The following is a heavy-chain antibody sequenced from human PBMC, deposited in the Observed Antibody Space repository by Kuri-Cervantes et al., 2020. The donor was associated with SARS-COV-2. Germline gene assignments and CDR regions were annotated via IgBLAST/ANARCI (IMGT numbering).Heavy chain of an antibody. Sequence: GGSLRLSCAASGFTFSDYYMSWIRQAPGKGLEWVSYISSSSSSTIYYADSVKGRFSISRDNAKNSLYLQMNSLRAEDTAVYYCARAGKLQRQGGGTGAFDIWGQGTMVTVSS. CDR1: GFTFSDYY. V-gene: IGHV3-11*04. CDR3: ARAGKLQRQGGGTGAFDI. D-gene: IGHD4-11*01. J-gene: IGHJ3*02. CDR2: ISSSSSSTI.